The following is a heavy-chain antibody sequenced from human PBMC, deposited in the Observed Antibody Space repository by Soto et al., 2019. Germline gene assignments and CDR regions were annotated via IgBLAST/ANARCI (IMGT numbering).Heavy chain of an antibody. CDR3: ARRLSSSWYLWWFDP. Sequence: LKISCKGSGYSFTSYWIGWVRQMPGKGLEWMGIIYPGDSDTRYSPSFQGQVTISADKSISTAYLQWSSLKASDTAMYYCARRLSSSWYLWWFDPWGQGTLVTVS. CDR1: GYSFTSYW. V-gene: IGHV5-51*01. J-gene: IGHJ5*02. CDR2: IYPGDSDT. D-gene: IGHD6-13*01.